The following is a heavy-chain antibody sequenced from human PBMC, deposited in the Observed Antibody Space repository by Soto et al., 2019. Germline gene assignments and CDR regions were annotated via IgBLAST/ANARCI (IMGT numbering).Heavy chain of an antibody. J-gene: IGHJ4*02. Sequence: SETLSLTCAVYGGSFSGYYWSWIRQPPGKGLEWIGEINHSGSTNYNPSLKSRVTISVDKSKNQFSLKLSSVTAADTAVYYCASHGFDYFDYWGQGTLVTVSS. CDR3: ASHGFDYFDY. D-gene: IGHD3-16*01. CDR1: GGSFSGYY. CDR2: INHSGST. V-gene: IGHV4-34*01.